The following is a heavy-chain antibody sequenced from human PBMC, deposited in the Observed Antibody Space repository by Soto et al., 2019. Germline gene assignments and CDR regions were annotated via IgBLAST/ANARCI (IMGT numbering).Heavy chain of an antibody. Sequence: FVTLSLTCSVSGDSIMSSSYWRWIRQPPGKGLEWIGSIYSTGNTYYNPSLNSQVTISVDTSKNQFSLNVISVTAADTAVYYCRRSSRYSTDVWGQGTTVPSP. V-gene: IGHV4-39*01. CDR2: IYSTGNT. J-gene: IGHJ6*02. CDR1: GDSIMSSSY. CDR3: RRSSRYSTDV. D-gene: IGHD6-13*01.